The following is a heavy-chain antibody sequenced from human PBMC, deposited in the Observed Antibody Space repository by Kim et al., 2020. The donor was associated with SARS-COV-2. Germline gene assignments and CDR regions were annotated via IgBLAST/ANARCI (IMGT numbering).Heavy chain of an antibody. J-gene: IGHJ3*02. CDR1: GYSFTSYW. Sequence: GESLKISCKGSGYSFTSYWIGWVRQMPGKGLEWMGIIYPGDSDTRYSPSFQGQVTISADKSISTAYLQWSSLKASDTAMYYCARGCPAAGTAGDAFDIWGQGTMVTVSS. CDR2: IYPGDSDT. CDR3: ARGCPAAGTAGDAFDI. D-gene: IGHD6-13*01. V-gene: IGHV5-51*01.